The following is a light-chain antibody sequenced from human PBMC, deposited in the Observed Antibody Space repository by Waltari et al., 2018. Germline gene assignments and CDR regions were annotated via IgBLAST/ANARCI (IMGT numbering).Light chain of an antibody. CDR1: QSISNN. Sequence: IVMTQSPAALSVSPGERAPLSCRASQSISNNLAWYQHKPVHPPRLLIPGASTRAAGAPARFSCSRSGKELTLTISSLQTEDSAIYFCQQYNTWPPRTVSQGTKLTIK. CDR3: QQYNTWPPRT. J-gene: IGKJ2*02. CDR2: GAS. V-gene: IGKV3-15*01.